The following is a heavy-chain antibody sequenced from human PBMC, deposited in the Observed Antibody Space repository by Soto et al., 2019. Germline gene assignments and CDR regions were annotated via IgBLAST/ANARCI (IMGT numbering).Heavy chain of an antibody. CDR1: GDIVSSNSAA. D-gene: IGHD6-6*01. CDR2: TYYRSKWYN. Sequence: SQSLSLTCAISGDIVSSNSAAWNWIRQSPSRGLEWLGRTYYRSKWYNDYAVSVKSRITINPDTSKNQFSLQLNSVTPEDTAVYYCARDIEYSSSSDYGMDVWGQGTTVTVSS. V-gene: IGHV6-1*01. J-gene: IGHJ6*02. CDR3: ARDIEYSSSSDYGMDV.